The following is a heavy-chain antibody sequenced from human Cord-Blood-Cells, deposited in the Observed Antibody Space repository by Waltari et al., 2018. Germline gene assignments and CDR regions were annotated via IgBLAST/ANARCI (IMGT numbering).Heavy chain of an antibody. J-gene: IGHJ4*02. CDR2: IKQDGSEK. CDR1: GFNFISNW. V-gene: IGHV3-7*01. Sequence: EVQLVASGGGLVQPGGSRRLSCAASGFNFISNWMNWVRQAPGKGLEWVANIKQDGSEKDYVDSVKGRFTISRDNAKNSLYLQMNSLRAEDTAVYYCAREGVVGGGFDYWGQGTLVTVSS. CDR3: AREGVVGGGFDY. D-gene: IGHD3-16*01.